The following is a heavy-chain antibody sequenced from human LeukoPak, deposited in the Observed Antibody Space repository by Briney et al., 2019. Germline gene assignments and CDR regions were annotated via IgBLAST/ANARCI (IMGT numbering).Heavy chain of an antibody. D-gene: IGHD3-22*01. CDR3: ARDVGFSLPALNYYDSSGYYYDY. Sequence: SSVKVSCKASGGTFSSYAISWVRQAPGQGLEWMGRIIPIFGTANYAQKFQGRVTITTDESTSTAYMELSSLRSEDTAVYYCARDVGFSLPALNYYDSSGYYYDYWGQGTLVTVSS. CDR1: GGTFSSYA. CDR2: IIPIFGTA. J-gene: IGHJ4*02. V-gene: IGHV1-69*05.